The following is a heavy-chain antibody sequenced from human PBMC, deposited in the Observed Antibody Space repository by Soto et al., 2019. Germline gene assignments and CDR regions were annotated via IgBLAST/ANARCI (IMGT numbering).Heavy chain of an antibody. CDR3: AKRVGGDGWAPGY. Sequence: QVQLVESGGGVVQPGRSLRLSCAASGFTFSNNAMHWVHQPPGKGLEWVAAIPYDGSNKYYADSVKGRFTISRDNSKNTLYLQMNSLRAEDTAMYYCAKRVGGDGWAPGYWGQGTLVTVSS. CDR2: IPYDGSNK. V-gene: IGHV3-30*18. J-gene: IGHJ4*02. CDR1: GFTFSNNA. D-gene: IGHD3-10*01.